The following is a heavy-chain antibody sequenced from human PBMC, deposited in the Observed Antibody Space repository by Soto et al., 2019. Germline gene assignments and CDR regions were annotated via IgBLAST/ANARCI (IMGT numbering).Heavy chain of an antibody. Sequence: GGSLRLSCAASGFTFSSYAMSWVRQAPGKGLEWVSAISGSGGSTYYADSVKGRFTISRDNSKNTLYLQMNSLRAEDTAVYYCAKDRRVAAAGTRYFDYWGQGTLVTVSS. CDR2: ISGSGGST. J-gene: IGHJ4*02. CDR3: AKDRRVAAAGTRYFDY. V-gene: IGHV3-23*01. CDR1: GFTFSSYA. D-gene: IGHD6-13*01.